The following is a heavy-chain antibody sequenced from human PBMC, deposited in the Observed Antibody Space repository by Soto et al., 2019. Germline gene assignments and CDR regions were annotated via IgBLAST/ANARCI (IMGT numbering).Heavy chain of an antibody. CDR2: ISSSGSTI. Sequence: GGSLRLSCAASGFTFSSYEMNWVRQAPGKGLEWVSYISSSGSTIYYADSVKGRFTISRDNAKNSLYLQMNSLRAGDTAVYYCARELYSSSYLDYWGQGTLVTVSS. CDR3: ARELYSSSYLDY. CDR1: GFTFSSYE. V-gene: IGHV3-48*03. D-gene: IGHD6-6*01. J-gene: IGHJ4*02.